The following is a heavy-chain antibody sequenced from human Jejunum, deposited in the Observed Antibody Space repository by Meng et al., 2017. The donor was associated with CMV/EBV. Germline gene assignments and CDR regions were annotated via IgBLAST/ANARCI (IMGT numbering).Heavy chain of an antibody. V-gene: IGHV4-4*07. J-gene: IGHJ5*02. CDR2: IYPNGNT. Sequence: QVHREESGPGLVKPSETLSLTCTVSGGSISSYYWSWIRQPAGKGLEWIGRIYPNGNTNYNPSLKSRVTMSIDTSKNQFSLKLTSVTAADTAVYYCARDAPPNNYGWFDPWGQGTLVTVSS. CDR3: ARDAPPNNYGWFDP. CDR1: GGSISSYY. D-gene: IGHD5-18*01.